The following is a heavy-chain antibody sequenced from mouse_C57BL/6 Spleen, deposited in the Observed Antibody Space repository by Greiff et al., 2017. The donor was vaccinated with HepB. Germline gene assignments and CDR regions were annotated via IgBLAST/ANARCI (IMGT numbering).Heavy chain of an antibody. CDR2: IYPGDGDT. V-gene: IGHV1-82*01. CDR3: ARLGPYYGSSYWYFDV. CDR1: GYAFSSSW. D-gene: IGHD1-1*01. Sequence: VQLQESGPELVKPGASVKISCKASGYAFSSSWMNWVKQRPGKGLEWIGRIYPGDGDTNYNGKFKGKATLTADKSSSTAYMQLSSLTSEDSAVYFCARLGPYYGSSYWYFDVWGTGTTVTVSS. J-gene: IGHJ1*03.